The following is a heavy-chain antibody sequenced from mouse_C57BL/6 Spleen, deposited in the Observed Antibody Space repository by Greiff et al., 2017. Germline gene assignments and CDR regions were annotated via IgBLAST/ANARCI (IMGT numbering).Heavy chain of an antibody. CDR2: IYPGSGST. CDR3: ARYGPTVVATDFDY. J-gene: IGHJ2*01. CDR1: GYTFTSYW. Sequence: QVQLQQPGAELVKPGASVQMSCKASGYTFTSYWITWVKQRPGQGLEWIGDIYPGSGSTNYNEKFKSKATRTLDTSSSTAYMQLSSLTSEDSAVYYGARYGPTVVATDFDYWGQGTTLTVSS. V-gene: IGHV1-55*01. D-gene: IGHD1-1*01.